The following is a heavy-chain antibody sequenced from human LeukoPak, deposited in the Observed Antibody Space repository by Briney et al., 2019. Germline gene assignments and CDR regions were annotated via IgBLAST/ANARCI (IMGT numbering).Heavy chain of an antibody. CDR2: ISYSGST. V-gene: IGHV4-39*01. J-gene: IGHJ4*02. CDR3: VSPYLIN. Sequence: SETLSLTCTVSGGSISGGSYYWGWVRQTPGKGLEWIGSISYSGSTYYNPSLKSRLTISVDTSNIQFSLKLSSVTAADMAIYYCVSPYLINWGQGTLVTVSS. CDR1: GGSISGGSYY.